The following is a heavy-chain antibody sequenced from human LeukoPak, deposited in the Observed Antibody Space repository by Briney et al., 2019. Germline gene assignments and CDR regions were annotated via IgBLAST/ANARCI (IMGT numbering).Heavy chain of an antibody. J-gene: IGHJ6*02. Sequence: PGGSLRLSCAASGFTFSSYSMTWVRQAPGKGLEWVSYISSGSITKYYADSVKGRFTISIDNAKNALYLQMNSLRDEDTAVYYCARVAAAAGNGMDVWGQGTTVTVSS. CDR3: ARVAAAAGNGMDV. CDR1: GFTFSSYS. V-gene: IGHV3-48*02. CDR2: ISSGSITK. D-gene: IGHD6-13*01.